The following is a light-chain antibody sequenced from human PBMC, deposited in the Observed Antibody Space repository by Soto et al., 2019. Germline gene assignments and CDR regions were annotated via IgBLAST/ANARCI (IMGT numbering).Light chain of an antibody. CDR2: GAS. J-gene: IGKJ2*01. Sequence: EIVLTQSPGTLSLSPGERATLSCRASQSVSSSYLAWYQQKPGQAPRLLIYGASSRATGIPDRFSGSGSGTHLTLTISRLEPEDFAVYYCQQYGSSPRMYTFGQGTKLEIK. V-gene: IGKV3-20*01. CDR1: QSVSSSY. CDR3: QQYGSSPRMYT.